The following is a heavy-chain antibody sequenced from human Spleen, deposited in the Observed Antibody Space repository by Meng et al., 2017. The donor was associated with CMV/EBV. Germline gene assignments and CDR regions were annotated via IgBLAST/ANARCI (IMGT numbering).Heavy chain of an antibody. Sequence: SETLSLTCSVSGGSVGRGSFYWSWVRQPPGEGLEWIGYAYSGGRTSYNPSLTSRVTISVDTSKNQFSLNLKSATAADTAVYYCATGDDQYYFDYWGQGTLVTVSS. CDR3: ATGDDQYYFDY. V-gene: IGHV4-61*01. J-gene: IGHJ4*02. CDR2: AYSGGRT. CDR1: GGSVGRGSFY. D-gene: IGHD5-24*01.